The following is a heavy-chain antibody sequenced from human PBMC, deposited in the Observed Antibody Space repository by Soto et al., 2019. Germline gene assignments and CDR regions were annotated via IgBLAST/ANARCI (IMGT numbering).Heavy chain of an antibody. Sequence: GGSLRLSCAASGFIFSNYAMSWVRPAPGKGLEWVSAISGSGGSTYYADSVKGRFTISRDNSKNTLYLQMNSLRAEDTAVYYCAKNTGRVVTKNDVFDIWGQGTMVTVSS. V-gene: IGHV3-23*01. CDR2: ISGSGGST. D-gene: IGHD3-22*01. CDR1: GFIFSNYA. CDR3: AKNTGRVVTKNDVFDI. J-gene: IGHJ3*02.